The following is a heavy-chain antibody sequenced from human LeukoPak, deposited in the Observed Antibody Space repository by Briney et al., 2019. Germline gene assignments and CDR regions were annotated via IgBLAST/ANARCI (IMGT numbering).Heavy chain of an antibody. D-gene: IGHD4-23*01. CDR2: INPSGGST. CDR1: GYTFTTYY. J-gene: IGHJ5*02. Sequence: ASVKVSCKASGYTFTTYYMHWVRQAPGQGLEWMGIINPSGGSTTYAQKFQGRVTMTRDMSTSTDYMELSSLRSEDTAVYYCARDNSVEDTAWWFDPWGQGTLVTVSS. V-gene: IGHV1-46*01. CDR3: ARDNSVEDTAWWFDP.